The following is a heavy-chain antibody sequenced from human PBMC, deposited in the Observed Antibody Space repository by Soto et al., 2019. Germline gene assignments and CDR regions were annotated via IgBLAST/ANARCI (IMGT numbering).Heavy chain of an antibody. Sequence: EVRLVESGGGLVKPGGSLRLSCAASGFTFSSYSMNWDRQAPGKGLEWVSSISSSSSYIYYADSVKGRFTISRDNAKNSLYLQMISLRAEDTAVYYCARDEYFTWGRGNHSDYWGQGTLVTVSS. CDR1: GFTFSSYS. V-gene: IGHV3-21*01. CDR3: ARDEYFTWGRGNHSDY. D-gene: IGHD1-26*01. J-gene: IGHJ4*02. CDR2: ISSSSSYI.